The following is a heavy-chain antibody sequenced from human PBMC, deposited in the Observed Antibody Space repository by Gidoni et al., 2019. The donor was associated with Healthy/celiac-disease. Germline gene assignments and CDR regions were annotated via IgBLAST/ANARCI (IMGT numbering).Heavy chain of an antibody. D-gene: IGHD5-12*01. Sequence: QVQLVESGGGVVQPGRSLSLSCAASGFTFSSYGMHWVRQAPGKGLEWVAVIWYDGSNKYYADSVKGRFTISRDNSKNTLYLQMNSLRAEDTAVYYCARDGGGYDSGFDYWGQGTLVTVSS. CDR1: GFTFSSYG. CDR2: IWYDGSNK. CDR3: ARDGGGYDSGFDY. V-gene: IGHV3-33*01. J-gene: IGHJ4*02.